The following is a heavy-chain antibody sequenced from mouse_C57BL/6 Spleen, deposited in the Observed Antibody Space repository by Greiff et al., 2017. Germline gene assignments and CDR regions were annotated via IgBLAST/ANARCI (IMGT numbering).Heavy chain of an antibody. CDR2: IWSGGST. CDR3: ARVQLRLRDYAMDY. D-gene: IGHD3-2*02. CDR1: GFSLTSYG. V-gene: IGHV2-2*01. Sequence: VKLMESGPGLVQPSQSLSITCTVSGFSLTSYGVHWVRQSPGKGLEWLGVIWSGGSTDYNAAFISRLSISKDNSKSQVFFKMNSLQADDTAIYYCARVQLRLRDYAMDYWGQGTSVTVSS. J-gene: IGHJ4*01.